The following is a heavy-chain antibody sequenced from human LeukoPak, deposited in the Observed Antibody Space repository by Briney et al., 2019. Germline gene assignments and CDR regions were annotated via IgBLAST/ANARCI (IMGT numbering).Heavy chain of an antibody. Sequence: PGGSLRLSCAASGFTFSSYGMHWVRQAPGKGLEWVAVISYDGSNKYYADSVKGRFTISRDNSKNTLYLQMNSLRAEDTAVYYCAKDPAVVWFGSHPDYWGQGTPVTVSS. CDR1: GFTFSSYG. V-gene: IGHV3-30*18. J-gene: IGHJ4*02. CDR3: AKDPAVVWFGSHPDY. CDR2: ISYDGSNK. D-gene: IGHD3-10*01.